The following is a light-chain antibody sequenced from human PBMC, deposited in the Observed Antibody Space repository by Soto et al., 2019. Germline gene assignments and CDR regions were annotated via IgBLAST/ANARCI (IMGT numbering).Light chain of an antibody. J-gene: IGKJ4*01. CDR3: QQFGTSPA. Sequence: EIVLTQSPGTLSLSHGERAILSCRASQRVGSSSLAWYQQRPGQAPRLRIYGVSTRATGIPDRFSGSGSGTDFTLTISRLESEDFAVYFCQQFGTSPAFGGGTKVEIK. CDR1: QRVGSSS. V-gene: IGKV3-20*01. CDR2: GVS.